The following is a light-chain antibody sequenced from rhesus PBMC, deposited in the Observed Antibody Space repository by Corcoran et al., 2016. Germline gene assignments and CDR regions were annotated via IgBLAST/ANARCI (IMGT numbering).Light chain of an antibody. V-gene: IGKV1-25*01. Sequence: DIQMTQAPSSVFASVGDRVTITCRAIQGISSYLAWYQQKPGKAPKHLSYYVSTLPSGVPSRLSGSGSGTEFTLTTSSLQTEDFGTYSLQQYNSLPYSFGQGTKVEIK. CDR3: QQYNSLPYS. CDR1: QGISSY. CDR2: YVS. J-gene: IGKJ2*01.